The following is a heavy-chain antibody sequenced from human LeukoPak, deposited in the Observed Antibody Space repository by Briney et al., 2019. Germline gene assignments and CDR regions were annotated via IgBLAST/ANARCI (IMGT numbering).Heavy chain of an antibody. V-gene: IGHV3-7*01. CDR1: GFTFSSYW. Sequence: PGGSLRLSCAASGFTFSSYWMSWVRQAPGKGLEWVANIKQDGSERYYVDSVKGRFTISRDNAKNSLYLQMDSLKTEDTAVYYCAKAPEGQRYFDWYIDYWGLGILVTVSS. D-gene: IGHD3-9*01. CDR2: IKQDGSER. J-gene: IGHJ4*02. CDR3: AKAPEGQRYFDWYIDY.